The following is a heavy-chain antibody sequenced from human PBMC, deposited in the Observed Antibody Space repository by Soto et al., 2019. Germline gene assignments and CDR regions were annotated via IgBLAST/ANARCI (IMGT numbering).Heavy chain of an antibody. CDR1: GYNLREYG. V-gene: IGHV1-18*01. J-gene: IGHJ6*02. CDR2: ISGYNVHR. CDR3: GREGQQLAQEQYFQFNGVDV. Sequence: QVHLVQSGVEVKTPGASVKVSCTAHGYNLREYGVSWLRQVPGQGFEWMGWISGYNVHRRSSQRFQDRLTMTTDTSTNTATMELRRLRLDDTALSFCGREGQQLAQEQYFQFNGVDVWGQGTSVTVSS. D-gene: IGHD6-13*01.